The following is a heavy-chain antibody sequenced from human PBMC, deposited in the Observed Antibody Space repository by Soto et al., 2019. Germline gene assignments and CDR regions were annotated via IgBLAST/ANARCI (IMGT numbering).Heavy chain of an antibody. Sequence: GGSLRLSCADSGFTFSSYAMSWVRQAPGKGLEWVSAISGSGGSTYYADSVKGRFTISRDNSKNTLYLQMNSLRAEDTAVYYCTASYYDFWSGYYNWFDPWGQGTLVTVSS. J-gene: IGHJ5*02. CDR3: TASYYDFWSGYYNWFDP. V-gene: IGHV3-23*01. CDR1: GFTFSSYA. CDR2: ISGSGGST. D-gene: IGHD3-3*01.